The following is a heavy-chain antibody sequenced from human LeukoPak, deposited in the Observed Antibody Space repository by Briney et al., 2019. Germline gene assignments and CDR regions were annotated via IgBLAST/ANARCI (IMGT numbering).Heavy chain of an antibody. CDR3: ARGRDY. CDR2: INHSGST. CDR1: GGPFSGYY. Sequence: PSETLSLTCAVYGGPFSGYYWSWIRQPPGKGLEWIGEINHSGSTNYNPSLKSRVTISVDTSENQFSLKLSSVTAADTAVYYCARGRDYWGQGTLVTVSS. J-gene: IGHJ4*02. V-gene: IGHV4-34*01.